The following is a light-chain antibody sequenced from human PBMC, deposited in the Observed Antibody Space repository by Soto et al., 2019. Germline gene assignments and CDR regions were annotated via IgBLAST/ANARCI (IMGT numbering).Light chain of an antibody. V-gene: IGKV1-5*03. Sequence: DIQMTQSPSTLSASVGDRATITCRASQGINSWLAWYQQKPGKAPKLLIYKASSSDTGVPSRFSGSGSGTEFTLIISSLQPDDFATYYCQQYNAYSYTFGHGTKLEIK. CDR3: QQYNAYSYT. J-gene: IGKJ2*01. CDR2: KAS. CDR1: QGINSW.